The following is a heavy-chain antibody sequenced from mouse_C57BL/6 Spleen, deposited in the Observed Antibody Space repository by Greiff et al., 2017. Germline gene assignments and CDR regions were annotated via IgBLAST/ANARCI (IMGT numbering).Heavy chain of an antibody. V-gene: IGHV5-17*01. CDR3: ARRYYGSTLFGY. Sequence: EVKLVESGGGLVKPGGSLKLSCAASGFTFSDYGMHCVRQAPDKGLEWVAYICSGSSTIYYADTVKGRFTISRDNAKNTLFLQMTSLRSEYTAMYYCARRYYGSTLFGYWGQATTLTVSS. D-gene: IGHD1-1*01. J-gene: IGHJ2*01. CDR1: GFTFSDYG. CDR2: ICSGSSTI.